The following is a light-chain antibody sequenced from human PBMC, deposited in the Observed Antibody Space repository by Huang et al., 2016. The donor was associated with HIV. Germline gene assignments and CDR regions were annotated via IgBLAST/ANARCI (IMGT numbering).Light chain of an antibody. CDR1: QSVNTN. CDR2: AAS. CDR3: QQYNKWPPEYT. Sequence: VMMSQSPATLAASPGERVTLSCGASQSVNTNLAWYQQKPGQPPSLLIYAASTRATGVPARCAGSGSGTEFTLTIDSLQSDDVAVYYCQQYNKWPPEYTFGQGTRLEIK. V-gene: IGKV3-15*01. J-gene: IGKJ2*01.